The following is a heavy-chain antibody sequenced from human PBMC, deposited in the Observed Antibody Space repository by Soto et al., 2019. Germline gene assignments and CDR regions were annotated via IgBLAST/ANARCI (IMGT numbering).Heavy chain of an antibody. D-gene: IGHD3-16*01. V-gene: IGHV1-18*01. CDR2: INTYNGNT. J-gene: IGHJ6*03. Sequence: QVQLVQSRAEVKNPGASVKVSCKASGYSFTRYGIAWARQAPGQGLEWMGWINTYNGNTNYAQNLQGRVTLTTDSSSSTAYMELPSLRSNETAIYYCAMVDVYVTPNPQDVWGKGTTVIVSS. CDR3: AMVDVYVTPNPQDV. CDR1: GYSFTRYG.